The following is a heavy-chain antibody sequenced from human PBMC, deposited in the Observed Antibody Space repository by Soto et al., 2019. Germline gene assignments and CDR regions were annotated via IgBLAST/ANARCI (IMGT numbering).Heavy chain of an antibody. CDR2: IYPGDSDT. J-gene: IGHJ6*02. D-gene: IGHD3-3*01. V-gene: IGHV5-51*01. Sequence: GESLKISCKGSGYSFTSYWIGWVRQMPGKGLEWMGIIYPGDSDTRYSPSFQGQVTISADKSISTAYLQWSSLKASDTAMYYCARHGRFLEWAYYGMDVWGQGTTVTVSS. CDR3: ARHGRFLEWAYYGMDV. CDR1: GYSFTSYW.